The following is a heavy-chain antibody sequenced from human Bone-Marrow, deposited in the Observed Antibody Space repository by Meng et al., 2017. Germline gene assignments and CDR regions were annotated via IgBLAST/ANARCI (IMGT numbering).Heavy chain of an antibody. CDR1: GGSISSGTYY. V-gene: IGHV4-31*03. Sequence: QVQLQESGPGLVKPSQTLSLTCTVSGGSISSGTYYWGWIRQLPGKGLEWIAYIHYSGSTYYSPSLKSRVTISVDTSKNQFSLKLSSLTAADTAFYYCAKHQTYFAFDVWGQGALVTVSS. CDR2: IHYSGST. D-gene: IGHD2/OR15-2a*01. J-gene: IGHJ4*02. CDR3: AKHQTYFAFDV.